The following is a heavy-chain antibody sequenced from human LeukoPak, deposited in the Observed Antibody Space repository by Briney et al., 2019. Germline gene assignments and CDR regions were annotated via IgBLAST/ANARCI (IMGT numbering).Heavy chain of an antibody. CDR1: GFTFSSHA. Sequence: GGSLRLSCAASGFTFSSHAMSWVRQAPGKGLEWVSVINGRGDRTYYADSVKGRFTISRDNSKNTLYLQMNSLRAEDTAVYYCAKADAPKGYMDVWGKGTTVTVSS. CDR3: AKADAPKGYMDV. J-gene: IGHJ6*03. CDR2: INGRGDRT. V-gene: IGHV3-23*01.